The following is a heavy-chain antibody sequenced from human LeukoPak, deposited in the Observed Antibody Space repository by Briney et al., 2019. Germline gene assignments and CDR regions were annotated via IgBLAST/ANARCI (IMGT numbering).Heavy chain of an antibody. V-gene: IGHV6-1*01. CDR1: GDSVSSNSAA. D-gene: IGHD3-22*01. J-gene: IGHJ4*02. Sequence: SQTLSLTCAISGDSVSSNSAAWNWIRQSPSRGLEWLGSTYYRSKWYNDYAVSVKSRITINPDTSKNQFSLQLNSVTPEDTAVYYCAREVLHYDSSGYYKVLDYWGQGTLVTVSS. CDR2: TYYRSKWYN. CDR3: AREVLHYDSSGYYKVLDY.